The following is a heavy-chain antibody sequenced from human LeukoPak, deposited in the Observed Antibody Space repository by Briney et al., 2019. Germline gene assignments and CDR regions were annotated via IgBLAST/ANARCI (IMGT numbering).Heavy chain of an antibody. CDR1: GFTFGIYA. Sequence: PGGSLRLSCTASGFTFGIYAMSWVRQAPGKGLEWVSAISGDGGRTNYADSVKGRFTISRDNPKNTLYLQMNSLRAEDTAVYFCAKRGVVIRVILVGFHKEAYYFDSWGQGALVTVSS. V-gene: IGHV3-23*01. D-gene: IGHD3-22*01. CDR3: AKRGVVIRVILVGFHKEAYYFDS. J-gene: IGHJ4*02. CDR2: ISGDGGRT.